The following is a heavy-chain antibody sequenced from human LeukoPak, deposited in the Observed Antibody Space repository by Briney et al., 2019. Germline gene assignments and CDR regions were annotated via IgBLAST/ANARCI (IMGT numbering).Heavy chain of an antibody. CDR2: IIGGGGST. CDR3: ARAQEEDIVVVVAAAGIDY. J-gene: IGHJ4*02. Sequence: GGSLRLSCAASGFPFSSHGMSWVRQAPGKGLEGVSGIIGGGGSTCYADSVKGRFTISGDNSRNSLYLQMNSLRAEDTAVYYCARAQEEDIVVVVAAAGIDYWGQGTLVTVSS. V-gene: IGHV3-23*01. CDR1: GFPFSSHG. D-gene: IGHD2-15*01.